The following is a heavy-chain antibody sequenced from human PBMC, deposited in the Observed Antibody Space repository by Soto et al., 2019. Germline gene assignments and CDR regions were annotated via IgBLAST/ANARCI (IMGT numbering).Heavy chain of an antibody. CDR2: ISSSSSTI. CDR3: AREGYNWIYYFDY. CDR1: GFTFSSHS. D-gene: IGHD1-20*01. Sequence: GGSLRLSCAASGFTFSSHSMNWVRQAPGKGLEWVSYISSSSSTIYYADSVKGRFTISRDNAKNSLYLQMSSLRDEDTAVYYCAREGYNWIYYFDYWGQGTLVTVSS. V-gene: IGHV3-48*02. J-gene: IGHJ4*02.